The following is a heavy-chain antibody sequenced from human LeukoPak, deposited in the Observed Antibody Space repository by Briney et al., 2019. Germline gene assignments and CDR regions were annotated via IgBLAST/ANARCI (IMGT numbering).Heavy chain of an antibody. Sequence: GGPLRLSCSASGFTLSTYTMHWVRKAPGKGLECVSAISSNGGSTYYVDSVQGRFTISRDNSKYTLYLQMSSLRAEDTAVYYCVSAGCSGGRCTRGAGFDIWGQGTMVTVSS. J-gene: IGHJ3*02. CDR3: VSAGCSGGRCTRGAGFDI. D-gene: IGHD2-15*01. CDR2: ISSNGGST. V-gene: IGHV3-64D*06. CDR1: GFTLSTYT.